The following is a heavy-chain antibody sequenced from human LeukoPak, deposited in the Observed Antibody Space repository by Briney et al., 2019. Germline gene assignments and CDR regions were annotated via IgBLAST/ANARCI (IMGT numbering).Heavy chain of an antibody. V-gene: IGHV4-39*07. CDR1: GGSISSSNYY. Sequence: SETLSLTCTVSGGSISSSNYYWGWIRQPPGKGLECIGSIYYSGSTYYNPSLKSRVTISVDTSKNQFSLKLSSVTAADTAVYYCARERGYDSSGYYIDYWGQGTLVTVSS. CDR2: IYYSGST. CDR3: ARERGYDSSGYYIDY. J-gene: IGHJ4*02. D-gene: IGHD3-22*01.